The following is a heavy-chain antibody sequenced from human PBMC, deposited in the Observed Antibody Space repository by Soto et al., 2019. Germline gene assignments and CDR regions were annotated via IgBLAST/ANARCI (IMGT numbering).Heavy chain of an antibody. CDR3: ARDQAVAGFDY. CDR2: NTPVLGTR. CDR1: GGTFNTYT. V-gene: IGHV1-69*01. Sequence: QVQLVQSGAAVKKPGSSVKVSCKASGGTFNTYTFTWVRQAPGQGLEWMGGNTPVLGTRHYAQKFQGRVTITADGSTRTVYMELSTLRSDDTAVYYCARDQAVAGFDYWGQGTLVTVSS. D-gene: IGHD6-19*01. J-gene: IGHJ4*02.